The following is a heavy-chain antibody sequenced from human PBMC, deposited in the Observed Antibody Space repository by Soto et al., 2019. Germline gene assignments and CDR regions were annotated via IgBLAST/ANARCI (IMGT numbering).Heavy chain of an antibody. D-gene: IGHD5-12*01. CDR2: IIPIFGTA. V-gene: IGHV1-69*13. CDR1: GGTFSSYA. J-gene: IGHJ4*02. CDR3: ASEIRDGYNKPSDY. Sequence: ASVKVSCKASGGTFSSYAISWVRQAPGQGLEWMGGIIPIFGTANYAQKFQGRVTITADESTSTAYMELSSLRSEDTAVYYCASEIRDGYNKPSDYWGQGTLVTVSS.